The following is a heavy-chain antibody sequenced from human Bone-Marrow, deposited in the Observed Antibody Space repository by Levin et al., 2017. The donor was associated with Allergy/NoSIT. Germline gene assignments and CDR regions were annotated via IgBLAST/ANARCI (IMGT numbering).Heavy chain of an antibody. CDR1: GGSISTFY. J-gene: IGHJ6*02. V-gene: IGHV4-59*08. CDR3: ARNYDFWSGYRTPYGMDV. Sequence: KASETLSLTCTVSGGSISTFYWSWIRQPPGKGLEWIGWISDSGSTNYNPSLKSRVTISVDTSKNQFSLKVSSVTAADTAMYYCARNYDFWSGYRTPYGMDVWGQGTTVTVSS. D-gene: IGHD3-3*01. CDR2: ISDSGST.